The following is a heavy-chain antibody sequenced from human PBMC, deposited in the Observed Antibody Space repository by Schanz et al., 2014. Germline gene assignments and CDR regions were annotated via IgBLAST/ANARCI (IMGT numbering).Heavy chain of an antibody. CDR1: GFTFSNYG. D-gene: IGHD3-22*01. Sequence: VQLVESGGDLVKPGGSLRLSCEASGFTFSNYGMNWVRQAPEKGLEWVALIWYDGSNEYYADSVKGRFTISRDNPKKTLYLQMNSLRAEDTAVYYCARGREVVAKIFDVWGQGTMVTVSS. V-gene: IGHV3-33*08. J-gene: IGHJ3*01. CDR2: IWYDGSNE. CDR3: ARGREVVAKIFDV.